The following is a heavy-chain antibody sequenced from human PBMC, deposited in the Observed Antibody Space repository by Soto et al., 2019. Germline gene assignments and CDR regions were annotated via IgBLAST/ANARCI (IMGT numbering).Heavy chain of an antibody. Sequence: GESLKISCKGSGYDFGNSWLAWVRQRPGKGLEWMRIIFPGDSVTRYHPSFQCQVTISIAKSISTGDFRWRSLRASDTAMYYCARHPSYWFDNSNNYYRFDYWGQGTLVTVSS. D-gene: IGHD3-22*01. CDR1: GYDFGNSW. J-gene: IGHJ4*02. CDR3: ARHPSYWFDNSNNYYRFDY. CDR2: IFPGDSVT. V-gene: IGHV5-51*01.